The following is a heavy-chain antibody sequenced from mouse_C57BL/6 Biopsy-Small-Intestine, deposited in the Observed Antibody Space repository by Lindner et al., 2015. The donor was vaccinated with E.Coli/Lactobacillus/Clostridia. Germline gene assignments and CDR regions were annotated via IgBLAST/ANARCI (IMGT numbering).Heavy chain of an antibody. CDR2: IIPIFGTA. CDR3: ARAYRGYSSGWYYYYGMDV. V-gene: IGHV1-81*01. J-gene: IGHJ1*01. Sequence: SVKVSCKASGGTFSSYAISWVRQAPGQGLEWMGGIIPIFGTANYAQKLPGGVTITADESTSTAYMELSSLRSEDTAVYYCARAYRGYSSGWYYYYGMDVWGQGTTVTVSS. CDR1: GGTFSSYA. D-gene: IGHD1-1*01.